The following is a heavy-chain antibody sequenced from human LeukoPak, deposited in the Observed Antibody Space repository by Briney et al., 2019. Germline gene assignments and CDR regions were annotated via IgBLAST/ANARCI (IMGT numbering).Heavy chain of an antibody. J-gene: IGHJ6*03. Sequence: ASVKVSCKPSDTTFPMFGLTWVRQAPGQGLESMGWINTYNGNTQYAQNLQGRVTLTRDTSTTTAYMELRTLRSNDTAVYYCARPVKGAFFYYYMDVWGKGTTVIVSS. V-gene: IGHV1-18*01. CDR1: DTTFPMFG. CDR2: INTYNGNT. CDR3: ARPVKGAFFYYYMDV. D-gene: IGHD3-10*01.